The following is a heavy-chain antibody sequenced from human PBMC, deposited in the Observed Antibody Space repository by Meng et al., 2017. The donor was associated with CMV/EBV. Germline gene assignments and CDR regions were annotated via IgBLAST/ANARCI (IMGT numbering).Heavy chain of an antibody. D-gene: IGHD2-8*01. CDR3: ARDSGRMNY. CDR1: GFTFSSYS. CDR2: ISSSSSTI. V-gene: IGHV3-48*04. Sequence: GESLKISCAASGFTFSSYSMNWVRQAPGKGLEWVSYISSSSSTIYYADSVKGRFTISRDNGKNSVYLQMNSLRAEDTAVYYCARDSGRMNYWGQGTLVTVSS. J-gene: IGHJ4*02.